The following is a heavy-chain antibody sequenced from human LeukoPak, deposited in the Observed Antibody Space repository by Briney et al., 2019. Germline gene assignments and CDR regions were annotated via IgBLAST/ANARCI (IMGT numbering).Heavy chain of an antibody. J-gene: IGHJ4*02. V-gene: IGHV3-66*01. D-gene: IGHD3-10*01. CDR3: ARGVFGGY. Sequence: GSLRLSCAASKFTVSSKYMSWVRQAPGKGLEWVSVIYSGGSTHYADSVKGRFTISRDNAKNSLYLQMNNLRAEDTAVYYCARGVFGGYWGQGTLVTVSS. CDR1: KFTVSSKY. CDR2: IYSGGST.